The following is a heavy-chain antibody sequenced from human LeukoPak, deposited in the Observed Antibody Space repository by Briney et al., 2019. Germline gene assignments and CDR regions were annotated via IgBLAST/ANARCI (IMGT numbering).Heavy chain of an antibody. CDR1: GYAFSGYY. V-gene: IGHV1-2*02. D-gene: IGHD3-22*01. CDR2: INPSNGGT. J-gene: IGHJ4*02. CDR3: ARGPTYYDSSGYRLEY. Sequence: ASVKVSCKASGYAFSGYYMHWVRQAPGQGLEWMGWINPSNGGTNYAQNFQGRVTMTRDTSINTAYMELSSLTSDDTAVYYCARGPTYYDSSGYRLEYWGQGTLVTGSS.